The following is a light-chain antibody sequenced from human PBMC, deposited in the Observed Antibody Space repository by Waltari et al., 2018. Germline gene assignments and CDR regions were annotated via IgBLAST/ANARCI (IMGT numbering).Light chain of an antibody. CDR3: HQRSNWPLT. V-gene: IGKV3-11*01. CDR2: DAS. CDR1: QSVTTD. Sequence: VSTQSPATLSFSPGDKAPLSCRASQSVTTDLAWYQQRRGQAPRLLIYDASARATGIPARFSGSGSGTDFTLTISGLEPEDFAVYYCHQRSNWPLTFGPGTKVDFK. J-gene: IGKJ3*01.